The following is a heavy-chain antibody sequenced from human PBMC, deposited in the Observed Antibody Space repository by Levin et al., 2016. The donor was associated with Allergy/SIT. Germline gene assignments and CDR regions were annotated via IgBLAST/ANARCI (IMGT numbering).Heavy chain of an antibody. D-gene: IGHD2-2*01. Sequence: LSLTCAASGFTFSDYYMSWIRQAPGKGLEWVSYISSSSSYTNYADSVKGRFTISRDNAKNSLYLQMNSLRAEDTAVYYCARKGVVGYYYYYGMDVWGQGTTVTVSS. V-gene: IGHV3-11*06. CDR3: ARKGVVGYYYYYGMDV. CDR1: GFTFSDYY. J-gene: IGHJ6*02. CDR2: ISSSSSYT.